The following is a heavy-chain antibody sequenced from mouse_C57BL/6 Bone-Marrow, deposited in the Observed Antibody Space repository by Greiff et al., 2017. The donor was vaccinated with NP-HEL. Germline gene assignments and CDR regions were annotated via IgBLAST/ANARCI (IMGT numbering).Heavy chain of an antibody. CDR3: ARRVTTSHWYFDV. CDR2: IDPSDSET. D-gene: IGHD2-2*01. V-gene: IGHV1-52*01. Sequence: QVQLKQPGAELVRPGSSVKLSCKASGYTFTSYWMHWVKQRPIQGLEWIGNIDPSDSETHYNQKFKDKATLTVDKSSSTAYMQLSSLTSEDSAVYYCARRVTTSHWYFDVWGTGTTVTVSS. CDR1: GYTFTSYW. J-gene: IGHJ1*03.